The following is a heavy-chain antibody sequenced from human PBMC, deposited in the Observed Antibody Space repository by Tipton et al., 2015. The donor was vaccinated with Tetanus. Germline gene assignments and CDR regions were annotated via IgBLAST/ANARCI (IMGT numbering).Heavy chain of an antibody. D-gene: IGHD2-21*01. CDR3: ARDSHVGAPVVNCFDR. CDR1: GASISGSRNF. J-gene: IGHJ4*02. Sequence: TLSLTCTVSGASISGSRNFWGWIRQTPARGLEWIGSVDYTGHTYHNPSLRSRVSLSVDVSKNQFSLRVSSVTAADTALYFCARDSHVGAPVVNCFDRWGLGTLVPVSS. V-gene: IGHV4-39*02. CDR2: VDYTGHT.